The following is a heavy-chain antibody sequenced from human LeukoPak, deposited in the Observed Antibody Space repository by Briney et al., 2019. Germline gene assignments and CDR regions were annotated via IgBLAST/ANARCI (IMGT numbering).Heavy chain of an antibody. J-gene: IGHJ4*02. CDR2: INPNSGNT. Sequence: DSVKVSCKASGYTFTRHDINWVRHANEQGLEWMGRINPNSGNTGYAQKVQGRVTMTRNTSISTAYMELSSLRSEDTAVYYCASIQGSWSTLLDYWGQGTLVTVSS. D-gene: IGHD3-10*01. CDR3: ASIQGSWSTLLDY. V-gene: IGHV1-8*01. CDR1: GYTFTRHD.